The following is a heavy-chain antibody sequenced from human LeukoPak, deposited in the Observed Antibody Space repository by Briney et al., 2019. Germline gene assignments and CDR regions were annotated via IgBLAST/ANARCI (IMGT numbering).Heavy chain of an antibody. J-gene: IGHJ1*01. V-gene: IGHV3-33*06. D-gene: IGHD2-15*01. CDR3: AKDGGYCSGGSCYSGAEYFQH. CDR2: IWYDGSNK. CDR1: GFTFSNYG. Sequence: QPGRSLRLSCAASGFTFSNYGMHWVRQAPGKGLEWVAVIWYDGSNKYYADSVKGRFTISRDNSKNPLHLQMNSLRAEDTAVYYCAKDGGYCSGGSCYSGAEYFQHWGQGTLVTVSS.